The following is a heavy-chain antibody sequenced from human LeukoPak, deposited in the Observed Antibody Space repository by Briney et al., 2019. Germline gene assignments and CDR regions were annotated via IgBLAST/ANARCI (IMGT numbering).Heavy chain of an antibody. CDR3: ARAWGLAYCGGDCSPFDY. CDR1: GFTFSSYG. Sequence: PGGSLRLSCAASGFTFSSYGMRWVRQAPGKGLEWVAVIWYDGSNKYYADSVKGRFTISRDNSKNTLYLQMNSLRAEDTAVYYCARAWGLAYCGGDCSPFDYWGQGTLVTVSS. D-gene: IGHD2-21*02. CDR2: IWYDGSNK. V-gene: IGHV3-33*01. J-gene: IGHJ4*02.